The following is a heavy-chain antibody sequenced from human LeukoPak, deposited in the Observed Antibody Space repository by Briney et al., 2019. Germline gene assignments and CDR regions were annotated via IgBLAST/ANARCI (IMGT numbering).Heavy chain of an antibody. D-gene: IGHD2-8*01. V-gene: IGHV4-39*01. Sequence: SETLSLTCTVSGGSISSSSYYWGWIRQPPGKGLEWIGSIYYSGSTYYNPSLKSRVTISVDTSKNQFSLKLSSVTAADTAVYYCASHLLMVYAMAQDAFDIWGQGTMVTVSS. CDR1: GGSISSSSYY. J-gene: IGHJ3*02. CDR3: ASHLLMVYAMAQDAFDI. CDR2: IYYSGST.